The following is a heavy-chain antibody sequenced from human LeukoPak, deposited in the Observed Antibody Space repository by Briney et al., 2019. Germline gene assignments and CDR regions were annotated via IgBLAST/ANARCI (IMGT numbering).Heavy chain of an antibody. Sequence: GGSLRLSCAASGFTFSDYYMSWIRQAPGKGLEWVSYISSSGSTIYYADSMKGRFTISRDNAKNSLYLQMNSLRAEDTAVYYCARSTRQPYYYYMDVWGKGTTVTISS. D-gene: IGHD6-13*01. CDR3: ARSTRQPYYYYMDV. J-gene: IGHJ6*03. CDR2: ISSSGSTI. CDR1: GFTFSDYY. V-gene: IGHV3-11*01.